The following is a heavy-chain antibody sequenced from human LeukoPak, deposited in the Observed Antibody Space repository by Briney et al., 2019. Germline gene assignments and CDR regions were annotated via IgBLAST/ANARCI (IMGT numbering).Heavy chain of an antibody. V-gene: IGHV3-53*01. D-gene: IGHD2-21*02. CDR1: GGSFSIYY. Sequence: PSETLSLTCAVYGGSFSIYYWSWVRQAPGKGLEWVSVIYSGGSTYYTDSVKGRFTISRDNSKNTLSLQMNSLRAEDTAVYYCARAGFGVVTTAYYYYYMDVWGKGTTVTVSS. CDR3: ARAGFGVVTTAYYYYYMDV. CDR2: IYSGGST. J-gene: IGHJ6*03.